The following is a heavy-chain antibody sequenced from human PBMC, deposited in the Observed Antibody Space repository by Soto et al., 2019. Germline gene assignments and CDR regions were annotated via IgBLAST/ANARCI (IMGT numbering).Heavy chain of an antibody. D-gene: IGHD1-1*01. V-gene: IGHV5-51*01. CDR2: IYPSDSDT. CDR1: GYNFAGYW. CDR3: ARGAKSTPTFDY. Sequence: PGESLKISCKGSGYNFAGYWIAWVRQMPGKGLELMGIIYPSDSDTRYRPSFQGQVTISADKSISSAYLQWSSLRASDTAMYYCARGAKSTPTFDYWVQGTPVTVS. J-gene: IGHJ4*02.